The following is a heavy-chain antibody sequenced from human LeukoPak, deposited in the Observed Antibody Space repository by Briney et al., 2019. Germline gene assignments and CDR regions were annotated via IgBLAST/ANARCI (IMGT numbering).Heavy chain of an antibody. CDR1: GFTVSSSY. CDR2: IYSSATT. V-gene: IGHV3-53*01. D-gene: IGHD3-10*01. J-gene: IGHJ6*04. CDR3: ARDRFYIPDV. Sequence: GGSLRLSCAASGFTVSSSYVSWVRQAPGKGLEWVSAIYSSATTYYTDSVRGRFTISRDNAKNTVYLQMNSLRPEDTAVYYCARDRFYIPDVWGKGTTVTVSS.